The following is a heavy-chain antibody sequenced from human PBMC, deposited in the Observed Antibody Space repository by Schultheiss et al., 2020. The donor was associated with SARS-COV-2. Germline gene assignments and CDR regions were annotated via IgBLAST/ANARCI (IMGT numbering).Heavy chain of an antibody. CDR1: GGSFSGYY. V-gene: IGHV4-34*01. Sequence: SETLSLTCAVYGGSFSGYYWSWIRQPPGKGLEWIGSIYYSGSTNYNPSLKSRVTISVDTSKNQFSLKLSSVTAADTAVYYCARARGYYYDSSGYGNAFDIWGQGTMVTVSS. CDR3: ARARGYYYDSSGYGNAFDI. CDR2: IYYSGST. D-gene: IGHD3-22*01. J-gene: IGHJ3*02.